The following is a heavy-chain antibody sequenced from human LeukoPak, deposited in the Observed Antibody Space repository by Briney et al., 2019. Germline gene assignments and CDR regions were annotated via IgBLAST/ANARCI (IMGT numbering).Heavy chain of an antibody. D-gene: IGHD6-6*01. CDR2: INPNSGGA. Sequence: ASVKVSCKASGYTFTGYHIHWVQQAPGQGLEWMGWINPNSGGANYVQKFQGRVTMTRDTSISTAYMELSSLRSDDTAVYYCARVVGIAAPRGEFYLYYHMDVWGKGTTVTVSS. J-gene: IGHJ6*03. CDR3: ARVVGIAAPRGEFYLYYHMDV. V-gene: IGHV1-2*02. CDR1: GYTFTGYH.